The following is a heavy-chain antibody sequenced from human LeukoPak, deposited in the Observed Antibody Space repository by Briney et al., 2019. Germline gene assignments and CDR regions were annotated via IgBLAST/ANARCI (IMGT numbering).Heavy chain of an antibody. J-gene: IGHJ5*02. CDR3: ARYSGYDRRRWFDP. CDR2: IYYSGST. D-gene: IGHD5-12*01. V-gene: IGHV4-61*05. Sequence: SETLSLTCTVSGGSISSSSYYWGWIRQPPGKGLEWIGYIYYSGSTNYNPSLKSRVTISVDTSKNQFSLKLSSVTAADTAVYYCARYSGYDRRRWFDPWGQGTLVTVSS. CDR1: GGSISSSSYY.